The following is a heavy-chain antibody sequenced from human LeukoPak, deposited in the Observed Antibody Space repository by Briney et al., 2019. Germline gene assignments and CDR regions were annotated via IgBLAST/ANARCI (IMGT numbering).Heavy chain of an antibody. CDR1: GYTFTSYG. CDR3: ARELYDFWSGYYNLYFDY. Sequence: ASVKVSCKASGYTFTSYGISWVRQAPGQGLEWMGWISSYNGNTNYAQKLQGRVTITTDTSTSTAYMELRSLRSDDTAVYYCARELYDFWSGYYNLYFDYWGQGTLVTVSS. D-gene: IGHD3-3*01. J-gene: IGHJ4*02. V-gene: IGHV1-18*01. CDR2: ISSYNGNT.